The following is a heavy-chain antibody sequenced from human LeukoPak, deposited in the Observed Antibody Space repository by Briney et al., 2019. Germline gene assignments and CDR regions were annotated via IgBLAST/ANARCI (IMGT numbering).Heavy chain of an antibody. V-gene: IGHV3-30*02. Sequence: GGSLRLSCAASGFTFSSYGMHWVRQAPGKGLEWVAFIRYDGSNKYYADSVKGRFTISRDNSKNTLYPQMNSLRAEDTAVYYCAKDGHPGYSSSWYSDYWGQGTLVTVSP. J-gene: IGHJ4*02. D-gene: IGHD6-13*01. CDR3: AKDGHPGYSSSWYSDY. CDR1: GFTFSSYG. CDR2: IRYDGSNK.